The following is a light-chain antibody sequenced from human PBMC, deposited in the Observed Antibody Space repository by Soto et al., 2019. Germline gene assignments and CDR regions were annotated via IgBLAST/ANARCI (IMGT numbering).Light chain of an antibody. CDR1: QSVSSH. CDR3: QPYNNYPHT. J-gene: IGKJ3*01. CDR2: DTS. V-gene: IGKV3-15*01. Sequence: VMTKCAATPSVSPGARATLSCRASQSVSSHLACYQHKPGQTPRLLIYDTSTWATGVPARFSGSRSGTEFTLTINSLQSEDFAIYYCQPYNNYPHTFGPGTKVDIK.